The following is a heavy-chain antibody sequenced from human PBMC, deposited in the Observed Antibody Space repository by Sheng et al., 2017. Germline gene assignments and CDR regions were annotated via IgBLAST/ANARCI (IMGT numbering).Heavy chain of an antibody. Sequence: EVQLVESGGGLVQPGGSLRLSCVVSGFTLSNSWMYWVRQAPGKGLVWVSRINTDGSDIQYVDSVKGRFTVSRDNAKNTLYLQMDSLRDEDTAVYYCTRHSVGSMDVWGQGTTVTVSS. J-gene: IGHJ6*02. D-gene: IGHD1-26*01. CDR2: INTDGSDI. CDR3: TRHSVGSMDV. CDR1: GFTLSNSW. V-gene: IGHV3-74*01.